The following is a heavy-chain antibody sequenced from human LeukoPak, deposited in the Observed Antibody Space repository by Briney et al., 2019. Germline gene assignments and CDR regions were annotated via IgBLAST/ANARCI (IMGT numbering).Heavy chain of an antibody. CDR2: ISSSSSYI. D-gene: IGHD2-15*01. CDR3: AREHCSGGSCYPGAFDI. V-gene: IGHV3-21*01. CDR1: GFTFSSYS. J-gene: IGHJ3*02. Sequence: GGSLRLSCAASGFTFSSYSMNWVRQAPGKGLEWVSSISSSSSYIYYADSVKGRFTISRDNAKNSLYLQMNSLRAEDTAVYYCAREHCSGGSCYPGAFDIWGQGTMVTVSS.